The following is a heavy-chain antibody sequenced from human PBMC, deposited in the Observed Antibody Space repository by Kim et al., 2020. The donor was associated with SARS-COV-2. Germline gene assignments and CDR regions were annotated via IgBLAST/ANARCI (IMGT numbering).Heavy chain of an antibody. CDR2: INHSGST. D-gene: IGHD4-17*01. J-gene: IGHJ2*01. Sequence: SETLSLTCAVYGGSFSGYYWSWIRQPPGKGLEWIGEINHSGSTNYNPSLKSRVTISVDTSKNQFSLKLSSVTAADTAVYYCARTDGDSHWYFDLWGRGTL. V-gene: IGHV4-34*01. CDR3: ARTDGDSHWYFDL. CDR1: GGSFSGYY.